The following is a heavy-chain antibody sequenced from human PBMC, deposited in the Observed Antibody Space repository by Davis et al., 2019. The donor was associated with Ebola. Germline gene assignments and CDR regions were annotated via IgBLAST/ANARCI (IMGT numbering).Heavy chain of an antibody. CDR2: ISAYNGNT. V-gene: IGHV1-18*01. CDR1: GYTFTSYG. CDR3: AKDGYYYDSSGYYGSFVDY. D-gene: IGHD3-22*01. J-gene: IGHJ4*02. Sequence: ASVKVSCKASGYTFTSYGITWVRQAPGQGLEWMGWISAYNGNTNYAQKLQGRVTITTDTSTSTAYMELRSLRSDDTAVYYCAKDGYYYDSSGYYGSFVDYWGQGTLVTVSS.